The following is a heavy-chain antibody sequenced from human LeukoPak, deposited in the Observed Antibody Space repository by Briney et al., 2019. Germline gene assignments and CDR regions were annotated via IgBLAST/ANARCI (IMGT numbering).Heavy chain of an antibody. CDR2: IRSKGYGGTT. CDR3: TRGAYYYDSSGYPRFDY. D-gene: IGHD3-22*01. Sequence: GGSLRLSCTASGFTFGDYAMSWGRQAPGKGLEWVCFIRSKGYGGTTEYAASVKGRFTISRDDSKTIAYLQMNSLKTEDTAVYYCTRGAYYYDSSGYPRFDYWGQGTLVTVSS. CDR1: GFTFGDYA. V-gene: IGHV3-49*04. J-gene: IGHJ4*02.